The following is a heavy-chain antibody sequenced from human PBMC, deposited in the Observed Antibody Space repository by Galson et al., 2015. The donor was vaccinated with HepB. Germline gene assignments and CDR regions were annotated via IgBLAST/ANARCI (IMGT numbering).Heavy chain of an antibody. CDR1: GFIFSVYS. CDR2: LTSDRLTR. Sequence: SLRLSCAASGFIFSVYSMKWVRQFPGKGLEWISYLTSDRLTRYYADSVKGRFTISRDNARNSLYLQMDSLIDDDTVIYYCARSTSWYFVLWGRGTLVTGSS. V-gene: IGHV3-48*02. CDR3: ARSTSWYFVL. J-gene: IGHJ2*01.